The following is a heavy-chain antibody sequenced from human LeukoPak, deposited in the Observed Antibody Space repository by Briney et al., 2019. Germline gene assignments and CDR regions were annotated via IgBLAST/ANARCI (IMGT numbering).Heavy chain of an antibody. Sequence: GRSLSLSCAASGFTFDDYAMHWFRQAPGKGLEWVSGISWNSGSIGYADSVKGRFTISRDNAKNSLYLQMNSLRAEDTALYYCAKAGAYDSSGSFDYWGQGTLVTVSS. CDR3: AKAGAYDSSGSFDY. CDR1: GFTFDDYA. V-gene: IGHV3-9*01. J-gene: IGHJ4*02. CDR2: ISWNSGSI. D-gene: IGHD3-22*01.